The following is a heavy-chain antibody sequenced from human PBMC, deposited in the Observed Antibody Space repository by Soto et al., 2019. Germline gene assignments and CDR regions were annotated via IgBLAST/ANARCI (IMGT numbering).Heavy chain of an antibody. D-gene: IGHD3-10*01. J-gene: IGHJ6*02. CDR1: GGSVSSGSYY. CDR2: IYYSGST. Sequence: PSETLSLTCTVSGGSVSSGSYYWSWIRQPPGKGLEWIGYIYYSGSTNYNPSLKSRVTISVDTSKNQFSLKLSSVTAADTAVYYCARGVKGVTRVLVSRAKYGMDVWGQGTTVTVSS. CDR3: ARGVKGVTRVLVSRAKYGMDV. V-gene: IGHV4-61*01.